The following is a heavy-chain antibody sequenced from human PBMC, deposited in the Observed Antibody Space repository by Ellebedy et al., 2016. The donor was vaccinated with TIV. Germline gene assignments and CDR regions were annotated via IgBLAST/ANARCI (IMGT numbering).Heavy chain of an antibody. CDR1: GYTFTRYY. D-gene: IGHD4-23*01. CDR2: LNPSGGAT. CDR3: ARGCVPMTTVAGVDY. J-gene: IGHJ4*02. Sequence: ASVKVSXKASGYTFTRYYIHWVRQAPGQGLEWMGVLNPSGGATSYAQKFQGRVTMTRDSSTTTVYMELSSLRSEDTAVYYCARGCVPMTTVAGVDYWGQGTLVTVSS. V-gene: IGHV1-46*01.